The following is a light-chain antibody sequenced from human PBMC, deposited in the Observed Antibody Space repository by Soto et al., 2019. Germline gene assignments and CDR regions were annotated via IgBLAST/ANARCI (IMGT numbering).Light chain of an antibody. CDR2: YAS. CDR3: QHYSNWPPT. CDR1: ASVHRN. V-gene: IGKV3-15*01. J-gene: IGKJ3*01. Sequence: EMLMTQSPATLSVSPGERVTLSCRASASVHRNLAWYQQKPGQGPSLLIYYASTRATGVPDRFTGSGSGTEFTLTISSLQSEDFGVYHCQHYSNWPPTFGPGTKVEIK.